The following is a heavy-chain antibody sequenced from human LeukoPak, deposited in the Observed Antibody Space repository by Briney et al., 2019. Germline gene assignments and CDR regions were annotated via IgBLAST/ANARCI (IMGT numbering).Heavy chain of an antibody. D-gene: IGHD3-10*01. CDR1: GGSISSYY. Sequence: SETLSLTCTVSGGSISSYYWSWIRQPPGKGLEWIGYIYYSGSTNYNPSLKSRVTISVNTSKNQFSLKLSSVTAADTAVYYCARRSWFGDYDYWGQGTLVTVSS. CDR3: ARRSWFGDYDY. J-gene: IGHJ4*02. CDR2: IYYSGST. V-gene: IGHV4-59*08.